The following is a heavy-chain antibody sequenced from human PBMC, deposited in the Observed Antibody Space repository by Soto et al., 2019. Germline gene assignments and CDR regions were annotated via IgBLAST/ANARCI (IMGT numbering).Heavy chain of an antibody. CDR2: VYYSGTT. Sequence: SETLSLTCSVSGGSVSNKTYYWSWIRQPPGKRLEWIGYVYYSGTTNYNPSLKSRVTISVDLSKNQFSLRLSAVTTADTALYYCARTTAVPNTLRSRYFFGSWGQGTLVTVSS. V-gene: IGHV4-61*01. CDR3: ARTTAVPNTLRSRYFFGS. CDR1: GGSVSNKTYY. J-gene: IGHJ4*02. D-gene: IGHD4-17*01.